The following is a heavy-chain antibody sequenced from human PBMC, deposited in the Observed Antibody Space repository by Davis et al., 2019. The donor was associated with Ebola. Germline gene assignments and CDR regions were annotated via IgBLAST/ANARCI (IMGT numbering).Heavy chain of an antibody. CDR2: ITGSGGST. V-gene: IGHV3-23*01. CDR1: GFTFSSYA. D-gene: IGHD4-11*01. CDR3: AKLNTVTTWPVVGY. Sequence: GESLKISCAASGFTFSSYAMTWVRQAPGKGLEWVSGITGSGGSTYYADSVKGRFTISRDNSKNTLYLQMNSLRAEDTAVYYCAKLNTVTTWPVVGYWGQGTLVTVSS. J-gene: IGHJ4*02.